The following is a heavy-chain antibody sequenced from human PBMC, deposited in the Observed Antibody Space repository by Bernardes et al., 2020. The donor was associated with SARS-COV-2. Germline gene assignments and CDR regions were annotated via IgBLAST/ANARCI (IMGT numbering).Heavy chain of an antibody. CDR1: GYTFTSYD. J-gene: IGHJ6*02. CDR2: MNPNSGNT. D-gene: IGHD3-9*01. V-gene: IGHV1-8*01. Sequence: SVKVSCKASGYTFTSYDIHWVRPATGQGLAWMGWMNPNSGNTGYAQKFQGRVTMTRNTSISTAYMELSSLRAEDTAVYYCARDTLVLRYFDWSPGGMDVWGQGTTVTVSS. CDR3: ARDTLVLRYFDWSPGGMDV.